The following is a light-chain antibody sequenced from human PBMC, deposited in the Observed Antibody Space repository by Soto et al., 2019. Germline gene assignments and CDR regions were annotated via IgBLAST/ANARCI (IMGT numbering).Light chain of an antibody. CDR3: SAWDDSLGGYV. CDR2: SND. CDR1: SSNIGSNA. Sequence: QSVLTQSPSASGTPGQTITISCSGRSSNIGSNAVYWYQQLSGSAPKLLMHSNDQRPSGVPDRFSGSRSGTSASLAVSGLRSEDEADYFCSAWDDSLGGYVFGPGTKLTVL. V-gene: IGLV1-47*02. J-gene: IGLJ1*01.